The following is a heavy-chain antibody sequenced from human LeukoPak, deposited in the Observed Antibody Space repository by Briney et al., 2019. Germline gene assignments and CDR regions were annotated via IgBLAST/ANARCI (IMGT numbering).Heavy chain of an antibody. CDR2: INEGGNEK. CDR3: ARPPNNNGDY. Sequence: GGSLRLSCAASGFTFRNYWMSWVRQVPGKGLEWVVNINEGGNEKNYVDSVKGRFTASRDNAQNSLYLQMNSLRVEDTAVYYCARPPNNNGDYGGQGTLVTVSS. D-gene: IGHD1/OR15-1a*01. J-gene: IGHJ4*02. CDR1: GFTFRNYW. V-gene: IGHV3-7*03.